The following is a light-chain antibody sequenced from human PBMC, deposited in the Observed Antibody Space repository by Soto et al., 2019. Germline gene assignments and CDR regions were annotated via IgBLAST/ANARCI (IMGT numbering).Light chain of an antibody. CDR3: QQRSNWPS. V-gene: IGKV3-11*01. CDR1: QSVSSY. J-gene: IGKJ3*01. CDR2: DAS. Sequence: EIGLTQSRATLSLSPGERATRSCRASQSVSSYVAWYQQKPGQDHRLLIYDASNRATGIPARFSGSGSGTDFTLTISSLEPEDFAVYYCQQRSNWPSFGPGTKVDIK.